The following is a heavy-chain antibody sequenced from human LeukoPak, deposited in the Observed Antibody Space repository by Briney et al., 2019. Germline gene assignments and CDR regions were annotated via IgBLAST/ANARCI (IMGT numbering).Heavy chain of an antibody. CDR1: GGSISSGGYS. J-gene: IGHJ5*02. Sequence: SETLSLTCAVSGGSISSGGYSWSWVRQPPGKGLEWLGYIYYSGSTYYNPSLKSRVTISVDTSKNQFSLKLSSVTAADTAVYYCARVGGRNWFDPWGQGTLVTVSS. CDR3: ARVGGRNWFDP. V-gene: IGHV4-30-4*07. CDR2: IYYSGST. D-gene: IGHD2-15*01.